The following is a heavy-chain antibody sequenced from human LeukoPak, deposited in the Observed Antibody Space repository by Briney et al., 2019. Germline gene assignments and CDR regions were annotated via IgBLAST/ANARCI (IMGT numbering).Heavy chain of an antibody. CDR3: ARSHGGYYYYMDV. CDR2: ISYDGSNK. J-gene: IGHJ6*03. CDR1: GFTFSSYA. V-gene: IGHV3-30*01. Sequence: GGSLRLSCAASGFTFSSYAMEWVRQAPGKGLEWVAVISYDGSNKYYADSVKGRFTISRDNSKNTLYLQMNSLRAEATAVYFCARSHGGYYYYMDVWGKGTTVTVSS. D-gene: IGHD3-10*01.